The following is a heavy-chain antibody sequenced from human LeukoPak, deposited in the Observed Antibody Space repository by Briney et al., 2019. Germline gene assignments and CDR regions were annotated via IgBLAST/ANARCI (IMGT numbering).Heavy chain of an antibody. Sequence: PGGSLRLSCAASGFTFSNYNMNWVRQTPGKGLEWVSSITRDSIYTFYADSVKGRFTISRDDAKNTLYLQMNSLRAEDTAVYYCAKSPYSSGWLHYYWGQGTLVTVSS. CDR1: GFTFSNYN. D-gene: IGHD6-19*01. J-gene: IGHJ4*02. CDR2: ITRDSIYT. V-gene: IGHV3-21*04. CDR3: AKSPYSSGWLHYY.